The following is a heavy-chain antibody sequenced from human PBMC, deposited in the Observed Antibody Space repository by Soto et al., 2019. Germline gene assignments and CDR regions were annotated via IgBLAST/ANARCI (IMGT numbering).Heavy chain of an antibody. CDR2: IYYSGST. J-gene: IGHJ6*02. Sequence: SETLSLTCTVSGGSISSGGYYWSWIRQHPGKGLEWIGYIYYSGSTYYNPSLKSRVTISVDTSKNQFSLKLSSVTAADTAVYYCARHFRPGYCSSTSCPDYYYYGMDVWGQGTTVTVSS. CDR3: ARHFRPGYCSSTSCPDYYYYGMDV. D-gene: IGHD2-2*01. CDR1: GGSISSGGYY. V-gene: IGHV4-39*01.